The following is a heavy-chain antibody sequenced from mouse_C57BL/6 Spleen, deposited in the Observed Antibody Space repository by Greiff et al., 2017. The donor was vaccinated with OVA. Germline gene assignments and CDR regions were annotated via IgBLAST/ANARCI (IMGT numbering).Heavy chain of an antibody. J-gene: IGHJ2*01. CDR1: GYAFSSYW. V-gene: IGHV1-80*01. CDR3: ARQGLGLFDY. CDR2: IYPGDGDT. Sequence: VQLKESGAELVKPGASVKISCKASGYAFSSYWMNWVKQRPGKGLEWIGQIYPGDGDTNYNGKFKGKATLTADKSSSTAYMQLSSLTSEDSAVYFCARQGLGLFDYWGQGTTLTVSS. D-gene: IGHD4-1*01.